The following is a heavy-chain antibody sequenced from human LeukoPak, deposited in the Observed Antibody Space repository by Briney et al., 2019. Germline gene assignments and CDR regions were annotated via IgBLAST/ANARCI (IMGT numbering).Heavy chain of an antibody. CDR2: IYSSGGT. CDR1: GASMSSYY. CDR3: ARGGEAGLAD. D-gene: IGHD4-17*01. J-gene: IGHJ4*02. V-gene: IGHV4-59*01. Sequence: PSETLSLTCTVSGASMSSYYWTWIRQPPGKGLEWIGYIYSSGGTNSNPSLKSRVTISVDTSKNQFSLNLSSVTAADTAVYYCARGGEAGLADWGQGTLVTVSS.